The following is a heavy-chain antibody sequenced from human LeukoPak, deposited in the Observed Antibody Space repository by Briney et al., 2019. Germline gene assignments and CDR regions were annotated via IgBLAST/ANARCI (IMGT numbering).Heavy chain of an antibody. CDR3: TTDPYCGGDCYFWYFDY. J-gene: IGHJ4*02. Sequence: GGSLRLSCAASGFTFSNAWMSWVRQAPGKGLQWVGRIKSKTDGGTTDYAAAVKGRFTISRDDSKNTLYLQMNSLKTEDTAVYYCTTDPYCGGDCYFWYFDYWGQGTLVTVSS. V-gene: IGHV3-15*01. CDR2: IKSKTDGGTT. D-gene: IGHD2-21*02. CDR1: GFTFSNAW.